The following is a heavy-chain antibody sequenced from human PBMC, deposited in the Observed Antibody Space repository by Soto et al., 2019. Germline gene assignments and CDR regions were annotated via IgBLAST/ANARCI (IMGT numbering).Heavy chain of an antibody. J-gene: IGHJ5*02. CDR1: GFTFSSDV. Sequence: PGGSLRLSCGASGFTFSSDVMSWVRQAPGKGLEWVSAISGSGGSSYYADSVKGRFTISRDNSKNTLYLQMNSLRAEDTAIYYCAKGIRSGWTKNWFDPWGQGTLVTVSS. D-gene: IGHD6-19*01. V-gene: IGHV3-23*01. CDR2: ISGSGGSS. CDR3: AKGIRSGWTKNWFDP.